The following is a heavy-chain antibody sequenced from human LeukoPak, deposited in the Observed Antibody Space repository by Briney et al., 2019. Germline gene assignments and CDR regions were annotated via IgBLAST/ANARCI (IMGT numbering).Heavy chain of an antibody. V-gene: IGHV4-39*01. D-gene: IGHD2-21*01. Sequence: SETLSLTCTVSGGSISSSSYYWGWIRQPPGKGLEWIGSIYYSGSTYYNPSLKSRVTISVDTSKNQFSLKLSSVTAADTAVYYCARARRSRYCGGDCYSGRYDYWGQGTLVTVSS. CDR3: ARARRSRYCGGDCYSGRYDY. CDR2: IYYSGST. J-gene: IGHJ4*02. CDR1: GGSISSSSYY.